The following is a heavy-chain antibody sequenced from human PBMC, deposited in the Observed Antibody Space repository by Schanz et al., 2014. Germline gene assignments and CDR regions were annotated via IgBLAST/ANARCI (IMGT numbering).Heavy chain of an antibody. Sequence: QVQLVQSGAEVKKPGAAVKVSCKASGYTFISYGLSWVRQAPGQGLEWMGWISPYNGHTNYAQKFQGRVTMTTDTSTSTAYMELRSLRSDDTAVYYCARNIIATARAYDIWGQGTMVTVSS. CDR1: GYTFISYG. CDR2: ISPYNGHT. V-gene: IGHV1-18*04. D-gene: IGHD6-13*01. CDR3: ARNIIATARAYDI. J-gene: IGHJ3*02.